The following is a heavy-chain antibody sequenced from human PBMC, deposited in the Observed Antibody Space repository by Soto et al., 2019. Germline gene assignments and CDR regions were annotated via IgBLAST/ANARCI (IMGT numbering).Heavy chain of an antibody. J-gene: IGHJ4*02. V-gene: IGHV3-21*01. CDR3: ARESPAVAGTADY. Sequence: WGSLRLSCAASGFTFSSYSMNWVRQAPGKGLEWVSSISSSSSYIYYADSVKGRFTISRDNAKNSLYLQMNSLRAEDTAVYYCARESPAVAGTADYWGQGTLVTVSS. D-gene: IGHD6-19*01. CDR2: ISSSSSYI. CDR1: GFTFSSYS.